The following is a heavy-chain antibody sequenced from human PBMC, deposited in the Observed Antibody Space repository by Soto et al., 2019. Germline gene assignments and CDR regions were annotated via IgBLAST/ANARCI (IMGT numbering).Heavy chain of an antibody. CDR2: INPDTGST. CDR1: GYQFTGSY. V-gene: IGHV1-46*01. J-gene: IGHJ4*02. D-gene: IGHD2-2*01. CDR3: ARQYCSGTSCYWYFDF. Sequence: QARLVQSGAEVQRPGASLNISCQATGYQFTGSYLHWVRRAPGHGLQWMGMINPDTGSTTYAETFQGRVAMSTDRSAGTVYLGLGSLRSDDTATYYCARQYCSGTSCYWYFDFWGQGTLVTVSS.